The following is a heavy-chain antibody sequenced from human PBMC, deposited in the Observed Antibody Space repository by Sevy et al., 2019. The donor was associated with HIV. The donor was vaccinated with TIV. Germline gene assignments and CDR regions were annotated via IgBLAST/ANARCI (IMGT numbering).Heavy chain of an antibody. J-gene: IGHJ6*02. Sequence: GGSLRLSCAASGFTFSDYYMSWNRQAPGKGLEWVSYISSSGSTIYYADSVKGRFTISRDNAKNSLYLQMNSLRAEDTAVYYCARDHRVWSGYHYYYYGMDVWGQGTTVTVSS. CDR2: ISSSGSTI. D-gene: IGHD3-3*01. CDR1: GFTFSDYY. CDR3: ARDHRVWSGYHYYYYGMDV. V-gene: IGHV3-11*01.